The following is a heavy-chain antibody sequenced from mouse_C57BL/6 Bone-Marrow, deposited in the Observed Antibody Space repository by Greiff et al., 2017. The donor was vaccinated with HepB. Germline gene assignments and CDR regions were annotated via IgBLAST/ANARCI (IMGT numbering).Heavy chain of an antibody. CDR1: GYSITSGYY. V-gene: IGHV3-6*01. CDR2: ISYDGSN. CDR3: AGYDYDCYYAMDY. Sequence: EVQLQESGPGLVKPSQSLSLTCSVTGYSITSGYYWNWIRQFPGNKLEWMGYISYDGSNNYNPSLKNRISITRDTSKNQFFLKLNSVTTEDTATYYCAGYDYDCYYAMDYWGQGTSVTVSS. D-gene: IGHD2-4*01. J-gene: IGHJ4*01.